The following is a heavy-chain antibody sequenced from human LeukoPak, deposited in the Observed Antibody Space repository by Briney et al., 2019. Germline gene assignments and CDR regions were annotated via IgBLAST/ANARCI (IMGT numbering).Heavy chain of an antibody. J-gene: IGHJ6*02. V-gene: IGHV3-43*02. CDR2: ISGDGGRT. D-gene: IGHD6-19*01. CDR1: GFMFEDYG. Sequence: GGSLRLSCAASGFMFEDYGMSWVRQAPGKGLEWVSVISGDGGRTDHADSVKGRFAISRDNSKNSLYLQMNSLTTEDTALYFCAKDGPYSSGWYNSVDVWGQGTTVTVSS. CDR3: AKDGPYSSGWYNSVDV.